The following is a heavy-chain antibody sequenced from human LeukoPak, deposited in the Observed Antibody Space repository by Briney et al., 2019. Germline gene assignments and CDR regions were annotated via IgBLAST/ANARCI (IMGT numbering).Heavy chain of an antibody. Sequence: GGSLRLSCAASGFTFSSYAMSWVRQAPGKGLELVANIKQDGSEKYYVDSVKGRFTISRDNAKNSLYLQMNSLRAEDTAVYYCARAVRYFDWFDYWGQGTLVTVSS. J-gene: IGHJ4*02. V-gene: IGHV3-7*03. CDR1: GFTFSSYA. CDR2: IKQDGSEK. CDR3: ARAVRYFDWFDY. D-gene: IGHD3-9*01.